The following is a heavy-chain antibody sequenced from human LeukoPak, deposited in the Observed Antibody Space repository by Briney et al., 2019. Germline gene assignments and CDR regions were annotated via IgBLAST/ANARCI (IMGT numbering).Heavy chain of an antibody. CDR1: GYTFTSYG. CDR2: IGAYNGNT. V-gene: IGHV1-18*04. Sequence: ASVKVSCKASGYTFTSYGISWVRQAPGQGLEWMGWIGAYNGNTNYAQKLQGRVTMTTDTSTSTAYMELRSLRSDDTAVYYCARGNGHTAMVLPGDYWGQGTLVTVSS. D-gene: IGHD5-18*01. CDR3: ARGNGHTAMVLPGDY. J-gene: IGHJ4*02.